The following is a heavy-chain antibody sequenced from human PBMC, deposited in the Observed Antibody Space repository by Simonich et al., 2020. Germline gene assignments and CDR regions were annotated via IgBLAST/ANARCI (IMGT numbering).Heavy chain of an antibody. J-gene: IGHJ3*02. CDR3: ARSTTGTTAFDI. D-gene: IGHD1-1*01. Sequence: QVQLVQSGAEVKKPGASVKVSCKASGYTFTSYGISWVRQAPGQGLEWMGWNNAYKGNTNYEQKLQGRVTMTTATSTGTGYMELRSLRSDDTAGDYCARSTTGTTAFDIWGQGTMVTVSS. CDR1: GYTFTSYG. CDR2: NNAYKGNT. V-gene: IGHV1-18*01.